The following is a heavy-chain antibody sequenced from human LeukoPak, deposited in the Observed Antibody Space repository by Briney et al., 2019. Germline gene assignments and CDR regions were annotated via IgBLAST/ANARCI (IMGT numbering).Heavy chain of an antibody. V-gene: IGHV3-30*02. CDR2: IRYDGSNK. Sequence: GGSLRLSCAASGFTFSSYGMHWVRQAPGKGLEWVAFIRYDGSNKYYADSVKGRFTISRDNSKNTLYLQMNSLRAEDTAVYYCAKDPVLLWFGENYYMDVWGKGTTVTISS. J-gene: IGHJ6*03. D-gene: IGHD3-10*01. CDR3: AKDPVLLWFGENYYMDV. CDR1: GFTFSSYG.